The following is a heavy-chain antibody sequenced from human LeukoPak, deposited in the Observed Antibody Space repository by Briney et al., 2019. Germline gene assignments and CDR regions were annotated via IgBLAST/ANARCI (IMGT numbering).Heavy chain of an antibody. CDR2: INSDGSST. J-gene: IGHJ4*02. Sequence: GGSLRLSCAASGFTFSSYWMHWVRQAPGKGLVWVSRINSDGSSTSYADSVKGRFTISRDNAKNTLYLQMNSLRAEDTAVYYCARDHSARYYDSRGYYYVWGQGTLVTVSS. D-gene: IGHD3-22*01. V-gene: IGHV3-74*01. CDR3: ARDHSARYYDSRGYYYV. CDR1: GFTFSSYW.